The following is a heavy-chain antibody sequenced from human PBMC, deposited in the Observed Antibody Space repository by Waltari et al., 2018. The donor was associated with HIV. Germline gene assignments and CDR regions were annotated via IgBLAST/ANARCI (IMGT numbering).Heavy chain of an antibody. CDR2: INHRGST. CDR1: GAPSSGYY. CDR3: ARGSIVLVPAATNYFDY. Sequence: QVQLQQWAAGLLKPSATLSLTCAVYGAPSSGYYWTWIRQPPGKGLEWIGEINHRGSTNYNPSLKSRVTISVDTSKNQFSLKLSSVTAADTAVYYCARGSIVLVPAATNYFDYWGQGTLVTVSS. V-gene: IGHV4-34*01. J-gene: IGHJ4*02. D-gene: IGHD2-2*01.